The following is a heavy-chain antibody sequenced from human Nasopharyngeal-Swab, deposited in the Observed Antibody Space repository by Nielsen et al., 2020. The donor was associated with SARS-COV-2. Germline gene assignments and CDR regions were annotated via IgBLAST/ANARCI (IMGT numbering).Heavy chain of an antibody. CDR3: ARAGTGYSYGLMDDY. J-gene: IGHJ4*02. CDR1: GYTFTGYY. Sequence: ASVKVSCKASGYTFTGYYMHWVRQAPGRGLEWMGRINPNSGGTNYAQKFQGRVTMTRDTSISTAYMELSRLRSDDTAVYYCARAGTGYSYGLMDDYWGQGTLVTVSS. V-gene: IGHV1-2*06. CDR2: INPNSGGT. D-gene: IGHD5-18*01.